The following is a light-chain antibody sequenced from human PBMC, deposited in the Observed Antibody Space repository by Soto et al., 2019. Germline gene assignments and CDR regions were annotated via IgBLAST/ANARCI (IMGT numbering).Light chain of an antibody. CDR3: QQYGSSPMT. CDR2: QTS. Sequence: EIVLTQSPATLSSFPGDRVTLSCRASQYINTRLAWYQHRPGQAPRLLIYQTSLRAAGIPARFSGSGSGTDFTLTISRLEPEDFAVYYCQQYGSSPMTFGQGTKVDIK. J-gene: IGKJ1*01. V-gene: IGKV3-20*01. CDR1: QYINTR.